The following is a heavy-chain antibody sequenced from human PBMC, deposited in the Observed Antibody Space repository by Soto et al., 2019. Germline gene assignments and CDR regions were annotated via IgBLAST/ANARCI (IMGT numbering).Heavy chain of an antibody. CDR2: IYHRGTT. CDR1: GGSISSYY. J-gene: IGHJ4*02. V-gene: IGHV4-59*01. D-gene: IGHD3-10*01. Sequence: QVQLQESGPGLVKPSETLSLTCTVSGGSISSYYWSWIRQPPGKGLEWIGYIYHRGTTNYRPSLKSRVTISADMSKNQFSLKLSSVTAADTAVYYCARAIRRGGGFDYWGQGTLVTVSS. CDR3: ARAIRRGGGFDY.